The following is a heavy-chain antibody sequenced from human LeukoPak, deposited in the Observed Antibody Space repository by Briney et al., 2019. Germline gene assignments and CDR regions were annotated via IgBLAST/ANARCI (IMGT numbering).Heavy chain of an antibody. CDR1: GFTFSSYW. CDR2: IKKDGSVE. Sequence: GGSLSLSCAASGFTFSSYWMSWVRHAPVKGMEWVDNIKKDGSVECYVESVTGRFTISRDNAKNSLYLQMNSLRAEDTAMYYCARDAVTGLEYWGQGTLVTVS. D-gene: IGHD6-19*01. V-gene: IGHV3-7*04. CDR3: ARDAVTGLEY. J-gene: IGHJ4*02.